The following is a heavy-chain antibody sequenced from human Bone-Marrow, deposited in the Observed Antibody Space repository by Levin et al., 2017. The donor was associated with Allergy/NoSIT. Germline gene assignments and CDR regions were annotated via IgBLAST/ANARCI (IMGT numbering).Heavy chain of an antibody. Sequence: SETLSLTCTVSGGSISSYYWSWIRQPPGKGLEWIGYIYYSGNTDYNPSLKSRVTISVDTSKNQLSLKLNSVTASDTAVYYCARTWFGNSLDYWGQGTLVTVSS. V-gene: IGHV4-59*01. CDR1: GGSISSYY. CDR2: IYYSGNT. J-gene: IGHJ4*02. CDR3: ARTWFGNSLDY. D-gene: IGHD3-10*01.